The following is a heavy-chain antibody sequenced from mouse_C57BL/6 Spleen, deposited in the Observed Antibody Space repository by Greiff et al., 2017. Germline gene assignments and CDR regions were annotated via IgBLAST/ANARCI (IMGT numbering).Heavy chain of an antibody. V-gene: IGHV5-4*01. CDR3: ARAPLGREAMDY. D-gene: IGHD4-1*01. Sequence: EVQLVESGGGLVKPGGSLKLSCAASGFTFSSYAMSWVRQTPEKRLEWVATISDGGSYTYYPDNVKGRFTISRDNAKNNLYLQMSHLKSEDTAMYYCARAPLGREAMDYWGQGTSVTVSS. CDR2: ISDGGSYT. CDR1: GFTFSSYA. J-gene: IGHJ4*01.